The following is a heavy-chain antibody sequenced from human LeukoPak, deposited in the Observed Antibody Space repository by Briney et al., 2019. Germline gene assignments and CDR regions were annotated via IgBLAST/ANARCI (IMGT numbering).Heavy chain of an antibody. V-gene: IGHV3-74*01. J-gene: IGHJ6*02. CDR3: ARNLMVRGVPYCYGMDV. CDR2: INSDGSTT. D-gene: IGHD3-10*01. CDR1: GFTFSSYW. Sequence: GGSLRLSCADSGFTFSSYWMHWVRQAPGKGLVWVSRINSDGSTTTYADSVKGRFTISRDNAKNTLYLQMNSLRAEDTAVYYCARNLMVRGVPYCYGMDVWGQGTTVTVSS.